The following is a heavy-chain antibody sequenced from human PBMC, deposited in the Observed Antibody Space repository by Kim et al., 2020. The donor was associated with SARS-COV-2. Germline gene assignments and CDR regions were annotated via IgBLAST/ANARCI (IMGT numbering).Heavy chain of an antibody. D-gene: IGHD4-4*01. CDR3: ARGPNYSPFDY. CDR1: GFTFSSYE. V-gene: IGHV3-48*03. CDR2: IIGSGTTI. J-gene: IGHJ4*02. Sequence: LTCAASGFTFSSYEMNWVRQAPGKGLEWVSYIIGSGTTIYYADSVRGRFTISRDNDKNSLYLQMNSLRAEDTAVYYCARGPNYSPFDYWGQGTLVTVSS.